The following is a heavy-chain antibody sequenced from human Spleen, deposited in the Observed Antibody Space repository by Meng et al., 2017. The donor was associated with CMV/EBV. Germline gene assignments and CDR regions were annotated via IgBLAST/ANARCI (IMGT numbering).Heavy chain of an antibody. V-gene: IGHV1-3*01. J-gene: IGHJ2*01. CDR1: GYPFTSYA. D-gene: IGHD1-26*01. Sequence: SCKASGYPFTSYAMHWVRQAPGQRLEWMGWINAGNGNTKYSQKFQGRVTITRDTSASTVYMELSSLTSEDTAVYYCARSWDYWYFDLWGRGTLVTVSS. CDR3: ARSWDYWYFDL. CDR2: INAGNGNT.